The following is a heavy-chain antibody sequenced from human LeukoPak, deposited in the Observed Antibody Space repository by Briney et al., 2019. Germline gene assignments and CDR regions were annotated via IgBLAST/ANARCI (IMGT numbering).Heavy chain of an antibody. D-gene: IGHD1-14*01. CDR2: IIPILGIA. CDR3: ALNLGGVRYYYYYGMDA. Sequence: SVKVSCKASGGTFSSYAISWVRQAPGQGLEWMGRIIPILGIANYAQKFQGRVTITADKSTSTAYMELRSLRSEDTAVYYCALNLGGVRYYYYYGMDAWGQGTTVTVSS. CDR1: GGTFSSYA. J-gene: IGHJ6*02. V-gene: IGHV1-69*04.